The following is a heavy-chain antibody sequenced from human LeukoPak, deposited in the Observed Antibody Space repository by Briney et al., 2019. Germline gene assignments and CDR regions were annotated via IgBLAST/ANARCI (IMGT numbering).Heavy chain of an antibody. CDR1: GGSFSGYS. Sequence: SETLSLTCAVYGGSFSGYSWTWIRQPPGRGLEWIGEINHSGSTNYNPPLKSRVTISVDTSKNQFSLKKSSVTAADTAVYYCVRGSGMDVWGRGTTVTVSS. V-gene: IGHV4-34*01. CDR3: VRGSGMDV. J-gene: IGHJ6*02. CDR2: INHSGST.